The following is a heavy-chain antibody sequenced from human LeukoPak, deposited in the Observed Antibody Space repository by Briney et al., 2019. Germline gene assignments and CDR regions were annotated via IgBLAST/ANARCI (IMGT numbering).Heavy chain of an antibody. CDR1: GFTFSGYS. CDR3: ARGGIYSQGFDY. J-gene: IGHJ4*02. CDR2: ISTTSDYI. V-gene: IGHV3-21*01. Sequence: GGSLRLSYAPSGFTFSGYSMNSVRQAPGKGLEWVSSISTTSDYIHCADSLKGRVAISRDNAKNSLYLQMNTLRAEDTAVYYCARGGIYSQGFDYWGQGSLVTVSS. D-gene: IGHD6-13*01.